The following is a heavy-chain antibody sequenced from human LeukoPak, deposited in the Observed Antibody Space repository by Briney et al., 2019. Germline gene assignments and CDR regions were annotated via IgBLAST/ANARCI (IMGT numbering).Heavy chain of an antibody. V-gene: IGHV1-2*02. CDR3: ARVVAVTGTPVYYMDV. J-gene: IGHJ6*03. Sequence: ASVKVSCKASGYMFTGYYMHWVRQAPGQGLEWMGWINPNSGGTNYAQKFQGRVTMTRDTSIRTAYMDLNRLRSDDTAVYYCARVVAVTGTPVYYMDVWGKGTTVTVSS. CDR1: GYMFTGYY. D-gene: IGHD6-19*01. CDR2: INPNSGGT.